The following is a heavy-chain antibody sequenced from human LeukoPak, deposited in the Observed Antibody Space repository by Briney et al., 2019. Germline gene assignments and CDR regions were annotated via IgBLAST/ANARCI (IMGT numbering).Heavy chain of an antibody. D-gene: IGHD3/OR15-3a*01. Sequence: GGSLRLSCAASGFTFSNYIMTWVRQAPGKGLEWVSTISLRAGNTYYADSVKGRFTISRDNSKNTLYLQMNSLRVEDTAVYYCAKRTSWGQGTLVTVSS. V-gene: IGHV3-23*01. CDR3: AKRTS. CDR1: GFTFSNYI. J-gene: IGHJ4*02. CDR2: ISLRAGNT.